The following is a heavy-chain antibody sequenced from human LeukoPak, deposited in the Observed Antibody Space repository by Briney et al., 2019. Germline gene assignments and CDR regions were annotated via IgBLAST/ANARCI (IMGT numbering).Heavy chain of an antibody. CDR2: ISNSGGT. CDR3: ARVGEIGSSWYGTHFDY. D-gene: IGHD6-13*01. Sequence: PSETLSLTCTVSGGSISSGGDYWSWIRQHPGKGLEWIGYISNSGGTYYNPSLKSRLSISIDTSKNQFSLKLSSVSAADTAVYYCARVGEIGSSWYGTHFDYWGQGTLVTVSS. V-gene: IGHV4-31*03. J-gene: IGHJ4*02. CDR1: GGSISSGGDY.